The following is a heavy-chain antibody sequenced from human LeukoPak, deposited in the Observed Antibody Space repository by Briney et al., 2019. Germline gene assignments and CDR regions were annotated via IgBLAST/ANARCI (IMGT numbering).Heavy chain of an antibody. J-gene: IGHJ3*01. V-gene: IGHV4-39*01. Sequence: SETLSLTCTVSGGSVSSSYYYWGWIRQPPGKGLEWIGEIHQSGSTYYNPSLKSRVIISVDTSKNQFSLRLSSVTAADTAVYYCARVRIGETSYDASDVWGLGTMVTVSS. CDR3: ARVRIGETSYDASDV. CDR2: IHQSGST. D-gene: IGHD1-26*01. CDR1: GGSVSSSYYY.